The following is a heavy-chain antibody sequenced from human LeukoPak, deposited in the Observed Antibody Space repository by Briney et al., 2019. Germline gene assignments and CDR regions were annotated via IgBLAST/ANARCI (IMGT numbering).Heavy chain of an antibody. D-gene: IGHD3-16*02. CDR3: ARSFRDYVWGSYRYTGGYAFDI. J-gene: IGHJ3*02. Sequence: GASVKVSCKAAGYTFTRYYMHWVRQAPGQGREWMGWINPNSGGTNYAQKFQGRVTMTRDTSISTAYMELSRLRSDDTAVYYCARSFRDYVWGSYRYTGGYAFDIWGQGTMVTVSS. CDR1: GYTFTRYY. V-gene: IGHV1-2*02. CDR2: INPNSGGT.